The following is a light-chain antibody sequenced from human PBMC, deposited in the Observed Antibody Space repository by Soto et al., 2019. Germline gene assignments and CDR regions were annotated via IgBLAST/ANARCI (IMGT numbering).Light chain of an antibody. CDR2: GNS. Sequence: QSVLTQPPSVSGAPGQRVTISCTGSSSNIGAGYDVHWYQQRPGTAPKLPIYGNSNRPSGVPDRFSGSKSGTSGALAITGLQAEDAADDYCQSYDSSLSATVVFGGGTKLTVL. CDR3: QSYDSSLSATVV. J-gene: IGLJ2*01. V-gene: IGLV1-40*01. CDR1: SSNIGAGYD.